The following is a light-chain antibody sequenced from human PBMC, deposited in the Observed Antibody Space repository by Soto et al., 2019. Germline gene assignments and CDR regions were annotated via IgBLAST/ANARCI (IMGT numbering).Light chain of an antibody. J-gene: IGLJ2*01. Sequence: QSALTQPASVSGSPGQSITISCTGTDSDVGGYNYVSWYQHHPGNAPKVMIYDVTYRPSGVSNRFSGSTSGNTASLTISGLQAAAEADYYCSSYTPNGVGVFGGGTKLTVL. CDR2: DVT. CDR3: SSYTPNGVGV. CDR1: DSDVGGYNY. V-gene: IGLV2-14*03.